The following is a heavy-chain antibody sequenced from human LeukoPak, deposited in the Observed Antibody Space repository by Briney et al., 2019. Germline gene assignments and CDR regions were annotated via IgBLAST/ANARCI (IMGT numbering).Heavy chain of an antibody. CDR3: ARGGSYYAY. Sequence: PSETLSLTCTVSGGSISSYYWSWIRQPPGKGLEWIGYIYYSGSTNYNPSLKSRVTISVDTSKNQFSLKLSSVTAADAAVYYCARGGSYYAYWGQGTLVTVSS. D-gene: IGHD1-26*01. CDR1: GGSISSYY. CDR2: IYYSGST. V-gene: IGHV4-59*01. J-gene: IGHJ4*02.